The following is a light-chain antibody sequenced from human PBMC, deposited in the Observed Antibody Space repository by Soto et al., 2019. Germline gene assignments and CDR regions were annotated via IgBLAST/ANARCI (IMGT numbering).Light chain of an antibody. J-gene: IGKJ1*01. CDR2: DAS. CDR1: QSVSSY. CDR3: QQRSNWPRT. V-gene: IGKV3-11*01. Sequence: EVVLTQSPATLSLSPGGRATLSCRASQSVSSYLAWYQQKPGQAPRLLIYDASNRATGIPARFSGSGSGTDFTLTISSLEPEDFAVYYCQQRSNWPRTFGQGSMVDVK.